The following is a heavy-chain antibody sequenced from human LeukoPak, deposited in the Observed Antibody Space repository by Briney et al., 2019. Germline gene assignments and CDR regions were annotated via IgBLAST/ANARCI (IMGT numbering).Heavy chain of an antibody. CDR3: ASTELDFDY. J-gene: IGHJ4*02. CDR1: GFTFSSYS. CDR2: ISSSSSTI. D-gene: IGHD1-1*01. V-gene: IGHV3-48*01. Sequence: GGSLRLSCAASGFTFSSYSMNWVSQAPGKGLEWVSYISSSSSTIYYADSVKGRFTISRDNAKNSLYLQMNSLRAEDTAVYYCASTELDFDYWGQGTLVTVSS.